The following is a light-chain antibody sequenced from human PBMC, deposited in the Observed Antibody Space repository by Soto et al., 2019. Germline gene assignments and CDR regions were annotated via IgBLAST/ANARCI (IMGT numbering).Light chain of an antibody. J-gene: IGKJ4*01. CDR1: QSVSTSY. CDR3: QQYGSVPLT. CDR2: CAS. V-gene: IGKV3-20*01. Sequence: EIVLTQSPGTLSLSPGERATLSCRASQSVSTSYLAWYQQKPGQAPRLLIYCASSRATGIPDRFSGSGSGADFTLTISRLEPEDFAVYYCQQYGSVPLTFGGGTKVEIK.